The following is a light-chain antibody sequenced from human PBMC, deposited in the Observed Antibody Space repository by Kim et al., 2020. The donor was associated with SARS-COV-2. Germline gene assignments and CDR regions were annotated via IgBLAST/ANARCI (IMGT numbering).Light chain of an antibody. J-gene: IGKJ2*01. Sequence: SVFAGGRSTLSGRASQSLTRSLAWFQPKPGQATRLLLYDVSTRATGIPARFSGGGSGTDFTLTITNLQPEDSAVYYCQQRRNWPYTFGQGTKLEI. CDR3: QQRRNWPYT. CDR2: DVS. V-gene: IGKV3-11*01. CDR1: QSLTRS.